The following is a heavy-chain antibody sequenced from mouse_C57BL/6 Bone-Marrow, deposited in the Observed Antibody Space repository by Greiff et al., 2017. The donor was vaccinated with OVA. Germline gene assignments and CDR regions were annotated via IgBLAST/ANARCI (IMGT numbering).Heavy chain of an antibody. CDR1: GFSLTSYG. D-gene: IGHD1-1*01. Sequence: QVQLQQSGPGLVQPSQSLSITCTVSGFSLTSYGVHWVRQSPGKGLEWLGVIWSGGSTDYNAAFISRLSISKDNSKSRVFFKMNSLQADDTAIYYCASLYYGSSYVYFDVWGTGTTVTVSS. CDR3: ASLYYGSSYVYFDV. CDR2: IWSGGST. V-gene: IGHV2-2*01. J-gene: IGHJ1*03.